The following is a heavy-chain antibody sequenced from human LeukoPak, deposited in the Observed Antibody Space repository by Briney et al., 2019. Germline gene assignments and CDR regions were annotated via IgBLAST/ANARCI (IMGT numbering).Heavy chain of an antibody. V-gene: IGHV3-64*01. D-gene: IGHD4-23*01. CDR1: GFTFAAHN. CDR2: ITSNGRST. J-gene: IGHJ4*02. CDR3: AKDHDYGGLDY. Sequence: GGSLRLSCAASGFTFAAHNMHWVRQAPGKGLQYVAGITSNGRSTFYGSSVKGRFIISRDNSRNTLYLQLGNLRTDDLAVYYCAKDHDYGGLDYWGQGTLVAVSS.